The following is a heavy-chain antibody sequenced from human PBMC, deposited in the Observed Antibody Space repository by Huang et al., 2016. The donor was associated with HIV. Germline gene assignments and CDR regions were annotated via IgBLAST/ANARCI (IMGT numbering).Heavy chain of an antibody. V-gene: IGHV3-30-3*01. CDR3: ARFGKRLPMLRGEDVIGDI. CDR1: GFTLSDYA. CDR2: ISYDGIDK. Sequence: QVQLVESGGGVVQPGRSLILSCSASGFTLSDYAMHWVRQAPGNGLGGVALISYDGIDKFYADSVRGRFTISRDNFNNTLYLQMNSLRHEDTALYYCARFGKRLPMLRGEDVIGDIWGQGTMVIVSS. J-gene: IGHJ3*02. D-gene: IGHD3-10*01.